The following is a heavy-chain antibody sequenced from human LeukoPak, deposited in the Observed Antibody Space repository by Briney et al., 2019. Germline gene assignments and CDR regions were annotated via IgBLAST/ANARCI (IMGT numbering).Heavy chain of an antibody. D-gene: IGHD2/OR15-2a*01. V-gene: IGHV3-64D*06. J-gene: IGHJ4*02. CDR1: GFTFSSYA. CDR2: INSDGDST. CDR3: VKTQYSSTWYVGDS. Sequence: GGSLRLSCSASGFTFSSYAMHWVRQAAGEGLEYVSAINSDGDSTYYADSVKGRFTISRDNSKNTLYLQMSSLRPEGSAVYYCVKTQYSSTWYVGDSWGQGTLVTVSS.